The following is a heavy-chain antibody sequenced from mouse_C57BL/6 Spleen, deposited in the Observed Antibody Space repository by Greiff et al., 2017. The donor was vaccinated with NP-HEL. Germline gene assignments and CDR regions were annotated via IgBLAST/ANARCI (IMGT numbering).Heavy chain of an antibody. CDR1: GYTFTSYW. CDR2: IYPSDSET. J-gene: IGHJ4*01. D-gene: IGHD1-1*01. Sequence: VQLQESGAELVRPGSSVKLSCKASGYTFTSYWMHWVKQRPIQGLEWIGNIYPSDSETHYNQKFKDKATLTVDKSSSTAYMQLSSLTSEDSAIYYYAREDYLYYYAMDYWGQGTSVTVSS. CDR3: AREDYLYYYAMDY. V-gene: IGHV1-52*01.